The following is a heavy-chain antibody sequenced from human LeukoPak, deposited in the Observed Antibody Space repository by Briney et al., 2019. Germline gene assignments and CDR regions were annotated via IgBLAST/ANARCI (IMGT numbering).Heavy chain of an antibody. CDR1: GGTFSSYA. CDR2: IIPIFGTA. J-gene: IGHJ5*02. Sequence: SVKVFCKASGGTFSSYAISWVRQAPGQGLEWMGGIIPIFGTANYAQKFQGRVTITADKSTSTAYMELSSLRSEDTAVYYCARDHCSGGSCYGGHWFDPWGQGTLVTVSS. CDR3: ARDHCSGGSCYGGHWFDP. D-gene: IGHD2-15*01. V-gene: IGHV1-69*06.